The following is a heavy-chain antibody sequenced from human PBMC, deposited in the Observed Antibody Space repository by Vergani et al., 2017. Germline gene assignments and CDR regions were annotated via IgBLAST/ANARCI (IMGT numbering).Heavy chain of an antibody. D-gene: IGHD2/OR15-2a*01. CDR3: ARFLAHASGDWFDP. CDR1: GFTVSSNY. V-gene: IGHV3-66*02. J-gene: IGHJ5*02. Sequence: EVQLVESGGGLVQPGGSLRLSCAASGFTVSSNYMSWVRQAPGKGLEWASVIYSGGSTYYADSVKGRFTISRDNSKNTLYLQMNSLRAEDTAVYYCARFLAHASGDWFDPWGQGTLVTVSS. CDR2: IYSGGST.